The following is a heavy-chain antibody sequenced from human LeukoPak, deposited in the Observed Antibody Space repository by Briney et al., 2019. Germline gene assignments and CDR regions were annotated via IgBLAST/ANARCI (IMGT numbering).Heavy chain of an antibody. CDR1: GGSISSYY. V-gene: IGHV4-59*12. CDR2: IYYSGST. Sequence: SETLSLTCTVSGGSISSYYWSWIRQPPGKGLEWIGYIYYSGSTNYNPSLKSRVTISVDTSKNQFSLKLSSVTAADTAVYYCARGGGVQLWYYFDYWGQGTLVTVSS. CDR3: ARGGGVQLWYYFDY. J-gene: IGHJ4*02. D-gene: IGHD5-18*01.